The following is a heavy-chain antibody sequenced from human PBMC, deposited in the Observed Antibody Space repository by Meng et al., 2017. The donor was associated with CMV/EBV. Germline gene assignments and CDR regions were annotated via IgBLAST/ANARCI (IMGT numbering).Heavy chain of an antibody. J-gene: IGHJ3*02. CDR1: GFIFSTYA. CDR3: VRPSFGGAFDI. Sequence: GESLKISCAASGFIFSTYAMNWVRQAPGKGLEWVSGISNSDGSTYYADSVKGRFTISRDNSKDTLYLQMSSLRAEDTAVYYCVRPSFGGAFDIWGQGALVTVSS. V-gene: IGHV3-23*01. D-gene: IGHD3-10*01. CDR2: ISNSDGST.